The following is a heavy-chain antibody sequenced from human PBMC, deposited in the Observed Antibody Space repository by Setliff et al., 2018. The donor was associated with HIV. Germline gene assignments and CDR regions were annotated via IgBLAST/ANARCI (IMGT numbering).Heavy chain of an antibody. V-gene: IGHV1-3*01. J-gene: IGHJ6*03. CDR3: ARDGGPGSGWGDYSYYFSMDV. D-gene: IGHD6-19*01. Sequence: ASVKVSCKASGYTFSNYVMHWVRQAPGQRLEWMGWISAGNGNTKYSQTFQDRVTITRDTSASTVYMELGSLRSEDTAIYYCARDGGPGSGWGDYSYYFSMDVWGKGTTVTVSS. CDR2: ISAGNGNT. CDR1: GYTFSNYV.